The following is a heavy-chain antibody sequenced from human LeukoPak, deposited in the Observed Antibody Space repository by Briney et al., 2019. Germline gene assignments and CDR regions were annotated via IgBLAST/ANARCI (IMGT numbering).Heavy chain of an antibody. Sequence: GGSLRLSCAASGFTFNNYVMSWVRQAPGKGLEWVSAISGSGGSTYYADSVKGRFTISRDNSKNTLYLQMNSLRAEDTAVYYCAKDQNIHYFDYWGQGTLVTVSS. J-gene: IGHJ4*02. V-gene: IGHV3-23*01. CDR3: AKDQNIHYFDY. CDR1: GFTFNNYV. D-gene: IGHD1/OR15-1a*01. CDR2: ISGSGGST.